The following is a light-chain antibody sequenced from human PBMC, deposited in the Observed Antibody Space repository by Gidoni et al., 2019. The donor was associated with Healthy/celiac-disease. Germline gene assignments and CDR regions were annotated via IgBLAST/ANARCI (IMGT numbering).Light chain of an antibody. CDR1: KLGDKY. V-gene: IGLV3-1*01. Sequence: SYELTQPPSLSLSPGQTASITSSGDKLGDKYAFWYQQKPGQSPVLVIYQDSKRPSGIPERFSGSNSGNTATLTRSGTQAMDEADYYCQAWNSRIVVFGGGTKLTVL. CDR3: QAWNSRIVV. J-gene: IGLJ2*01. CDR2: QDS.